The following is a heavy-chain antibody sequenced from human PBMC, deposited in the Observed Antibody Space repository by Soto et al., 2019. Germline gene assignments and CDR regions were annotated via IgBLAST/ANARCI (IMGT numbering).Heavy chain of an antibody. CDR1: GFTFSSYA. CDR2: ISYDGSNK. J-gene: IGHJ3*02. D-gene: IGHD6-19*01. V-gene: IGHV3-30-3*01. Sequence: GGSLRLSCAASGFTFSSYAMHWVRQAPGKGLEWVAVISYDGSNKYYADSVKGRFTISRDNSKNTLYLQMNSLRAEDTAVYYCASTISSGWLGEGDRGAFDIWGQGTMVTVSS. CDR3: ASTISSGWLGEGDRGAFDI.